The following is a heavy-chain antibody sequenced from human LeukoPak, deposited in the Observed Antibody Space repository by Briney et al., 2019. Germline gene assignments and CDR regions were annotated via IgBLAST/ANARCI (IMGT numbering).Heavy chain of an antibody. J-gene: IGHJ4*02. CDR1: GFIFRSYW. CDR3: ARVGADYDTSGYDY. Sequence: GGSLRLSCAASGFIFRSYWMHWLRQAPGKGPVWVSRINSDGSRTSYADSVKGRFTISRDNHKNTLYLQMNSLRAEDTAVYYCARVGADYDTSGYDYWGQGTLVTVSS. D-gene: IGHD3-22*01. CDR2: INSDGSRT. V-gene: IGHV3-74*01.